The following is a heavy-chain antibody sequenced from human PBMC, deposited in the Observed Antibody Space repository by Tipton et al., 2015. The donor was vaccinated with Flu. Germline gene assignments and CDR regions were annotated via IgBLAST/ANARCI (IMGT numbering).Heavy chain of an antibody. Sequence: TLSLTCNVSGDSISTGSHYWNWIRQPAGKGLEWIGRIYTSGSTTYNPSLKSRVTISIDTSKNQFSLKLSSVTAADTAVYYCARGPEQWLVNPHYFDYWGQGTLVTVSS. D-gene: IGHD6-19*01. CDR3: ARGPEQWLVNPHYFDY. CDR2: IYTSGST. V-gene: IGHV4-61*02. J-gene: IGHJ4*02. CDR1: GDSISTGSHY.